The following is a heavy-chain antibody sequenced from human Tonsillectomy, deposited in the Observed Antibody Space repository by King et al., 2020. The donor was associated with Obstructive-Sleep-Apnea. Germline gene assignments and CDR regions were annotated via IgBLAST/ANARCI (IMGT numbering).Heavy chain of an antibody. Sequence: VQLVESGAEVKKPGESLKISCKGSGYSFTSYWFVWVRQMPGKGLEVMGIIYPGDSETRYSPSFQGQVTISADKSISTAYLQWSSLKASDTAMYYCARLDYDILTGPDYWGQGTLVTVSS. CDR3: ARLDYDILTGPDY. D-gene: IGHD3-9*01. V-gene: IGHV5-51*01. J-gene: IGHJ4*02. CDR2: IYPGDSET. CDR1: GYSFTSYW.